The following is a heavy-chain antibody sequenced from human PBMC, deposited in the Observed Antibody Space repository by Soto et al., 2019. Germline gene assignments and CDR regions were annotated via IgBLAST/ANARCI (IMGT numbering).Heavy chain of an antibody. Sequence: EVQLLESGGGLVQSGGSLRLSCIASGVTFSTYATSWVRQAPGKGLEWVSAISGSGGSTYYADSVKGRFTISRDNSKNTLYLQMNSLRAEDTAVYYCAKQRAGFGSGSDTYYFDNWGQGTLVTVSS. CDR1: GVTFSTYA. V-gene: IGHV3-23*01. J-gene: IGHJ4*02. CDR2: ISGSGGST. CDR3: AKQRAGFGSGSDTYYFDN. D-gene: IGHD3-10*01.